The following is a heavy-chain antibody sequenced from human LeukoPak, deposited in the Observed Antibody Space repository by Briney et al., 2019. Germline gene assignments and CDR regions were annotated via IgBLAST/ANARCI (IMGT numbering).Heavy chain of an antibody. CDR2: ISSSGSTT. V-gene: IGHV3-48*03. CDR3: ARAPPPFYSHSTSSFPSAFDI. Sequence: GGSLRLSCAASGFTFSSYEMNWVRQAPGKGLEWVSYISSSGSTTYYADSVKGRFTISRDNAKNSLYLQMNSLRADDTAVYYCARAPPPFYSHSTSSFPSAFDIWGQGTMVTVSS. CDR1: GFTFSSYE. D-gene: IGHD6-6*01. J-gene: IGHJ3*02.